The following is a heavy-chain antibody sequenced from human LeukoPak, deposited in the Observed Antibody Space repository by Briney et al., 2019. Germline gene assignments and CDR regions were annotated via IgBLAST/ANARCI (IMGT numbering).Heavy chain of an antibody. V-gene: IGHV4-34*01. Sequence: SETLSLTCDVYGGSFSGYYWSWIRQPPGKGLEWIGEINHSGSTNYNPSLKSRVTISVDTSKNQFSLKLSSVTAADTAVYYCARGRRSSSWTYYYYGMDVWGQGTTVTVSS. CDR2: INHSGST. CDR1: GGSFSGYY. D-gene: IGHD6-13*01. CDR3: ARGRRSSSWTYYYYGMDV. J-gene: IGHJ6*02.